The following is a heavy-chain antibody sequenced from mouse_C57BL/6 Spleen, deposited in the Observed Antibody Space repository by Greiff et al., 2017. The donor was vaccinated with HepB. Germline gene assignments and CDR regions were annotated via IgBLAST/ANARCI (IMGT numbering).Heavy chain of an antibody. CDR3: ARTDWDSDFDY. D-gene: IGHD4-1*01. CDR2: INPNNGGT. V-gene: IGHV1-22*01. Sequence: EVQLQQSGPELVKPGASVKMSCKASGYTFTDYNMHWVKQSHGKSLEWIGYINPNNGGTSYNQKFKGKATLTVNTSSSTAYMELRSLTSEESAVYYCARTDWDSDFDYWGQGTTLAVSS. J-gene: IGHJ2*01. CDR1: GYTFTDYN.